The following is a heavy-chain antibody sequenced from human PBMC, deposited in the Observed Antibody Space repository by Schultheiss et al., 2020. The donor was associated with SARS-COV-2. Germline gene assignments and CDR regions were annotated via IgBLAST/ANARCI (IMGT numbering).Heavy chain of an antibody. V-gene: IGHV4-39*01. D-gene: IGHD2-15*01. CDR1: GGSISSSSYY. CDR2: IYYSGST. CDR3: ARVIVGGYYYYMDV. Sequence: SETLSLTCTVSGGSISSSSYYWGWIRQPPGKGLEWIGSIYYSGSTYYNPSLKSRVTISVDTSKNQFSLKLSSVTAADTAVYYCARVIVGGYYYYMDVWGKGTTVTVSS. J-gene: IGHJ6*03.